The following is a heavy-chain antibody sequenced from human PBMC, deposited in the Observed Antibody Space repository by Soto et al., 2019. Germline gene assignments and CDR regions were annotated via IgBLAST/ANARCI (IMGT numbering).Heavy chain of an antibody. Sequence: SETLSLTCTVSGGSISSGGYYWSWIRQHPGKGLEWIGYIYYSGSTYYNPSLKSRVTIPVDTTKNQFSLKLSSVTAADTAVYYCARALLQGNWNDGAYYYYYMDVWGKGTTVTVSS. CDR2: IYYSGST. CDR1: GGSISSGGYY. V-gene: IGHV4-31*03. J-gene: IGHJ6*03. D-gene: IGHD1-1*01. CDR3: ARALLQGNWNDGAYYYYYMDV.